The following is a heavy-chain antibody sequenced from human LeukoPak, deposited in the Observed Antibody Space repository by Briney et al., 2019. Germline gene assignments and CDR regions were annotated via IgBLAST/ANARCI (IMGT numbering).Heavy chain of an antibody. D-gene: IGHD2-2*01. V-gene: IGHV1-2*02. J-gene: IGHJ4*02. CDR2: INPNSGGT. Sequence: ASVKVSCKASGYTFTGYYMHWVRRAPGQGLGWMGWINPNSGGTNYAQKFQGRVTMTRDTSISTAYMELSRLRSDDTAVYYCARSQDIVVVPAVPAYYWGQGTLVTVSS. CDR1: GYTFTGYY. CDR3: ARSQDIVVVPAVPAYY.